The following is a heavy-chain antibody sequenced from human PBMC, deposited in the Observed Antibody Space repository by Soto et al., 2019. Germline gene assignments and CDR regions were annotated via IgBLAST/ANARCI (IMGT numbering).Heavy chain of an antibody. D-gene: IGHD5-12*01. J-gene: IGHJ6*02. CDR3: GRDRQATQYYYGMDV. Sequence: ASVKVSCKASGYTFTSYGISWVRQAPGQGLEWMGWISAYNGNTNYAQKLQGRVTMTTDTSTSTAYMELRSLRSDDTAVYYCGRDRQATQYYYGMDVWGQGTTVTVSS. CDR1: GYTFTSYG. V-gene: IGHV1-18*01. CDR2: ISAYNGNT.